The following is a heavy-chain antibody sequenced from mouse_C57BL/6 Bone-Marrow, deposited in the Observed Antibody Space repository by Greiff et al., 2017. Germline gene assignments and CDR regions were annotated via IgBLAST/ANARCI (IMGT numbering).Heavy chain of an antibody. V-gene: IGHV1-55*01. Sequence: VQLQQPGAELVKPGASVKMSCKASGYTFTSYWITWVKQRPRQGLEWIGDIYPGSGSTNYNEKFKSKATLTVDTSSSTADMQLSSLTSEDSAVYYCARPYYSNYWYFDVWGTGTTVTVSS. D-gene: IGHD2-5*01. CDR2: IYPGSGST. CDR1: GYTFTSYW. J-gene: IGHJ1*03. CDR3: ARPYYSNYWYFDV.